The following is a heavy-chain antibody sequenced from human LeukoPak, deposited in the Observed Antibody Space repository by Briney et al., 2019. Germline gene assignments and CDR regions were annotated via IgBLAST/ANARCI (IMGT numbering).Heavy chain of an antibody. CDR2: ISSSSSYI. CDR3: AKDLGSGGWYYFDY. V-gene: IGHV3-21*04. Sequence: TASETLSLSCAASGFTFSSYSMNWVRQAPGKGLEWVSSISSSSSYIYYADSVKGRFTISRDNAKNSLYLQMNSLRAEDTAVYYCAKDLGSGGWYYFDYWGQGTLVTVSS. J-gene: IGHJ4*02. CDR1: GFTFSSYS. D-gene: IGHD6-19*01.